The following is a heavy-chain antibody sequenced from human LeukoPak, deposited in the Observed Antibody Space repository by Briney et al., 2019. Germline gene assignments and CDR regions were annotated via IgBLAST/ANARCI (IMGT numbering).Heavy chain of an antibody. D-gene: IGHD6-6*01. V-gene: IGHV4-31*03. CDR1: GGSISSGGYY. Sequence: SETLSLTGTVSGGSISSGGYYWSWIRQHPGKGLEWIGYIYYSGSTYYNPSLKSRVTISVDTSKNQFSLNLNSVTAADTAVYYCARGGAARLHFQNWGQGTLVTVSS. J-gene: IGHJ1*01. CDR3: ARGGAARLHFQN. CDR2: IYYSGST.